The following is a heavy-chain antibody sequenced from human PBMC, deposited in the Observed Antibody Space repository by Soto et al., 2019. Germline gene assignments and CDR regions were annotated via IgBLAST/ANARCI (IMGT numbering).Heavy chain of an antibody. V-gene: IGHV3-13*01. CDR3: ARDVGSSSFGLDY. D-gene: IGHD6-13*01. J-gene: IGHJ4*02. Sequence: EVQLVESGGGLVQPGGSLRLSCAASGFTFSSYDMHWVRQATGKGLEWVSAIGTAGDTYYPGSVKGRFTISRENAKNSWYLQMNSLRAEDTSVYYCARDVGSSSFGLDYWGQGTLVTVSS. CDR2: IGTAGDT. CDR1: GFTFSSYD.